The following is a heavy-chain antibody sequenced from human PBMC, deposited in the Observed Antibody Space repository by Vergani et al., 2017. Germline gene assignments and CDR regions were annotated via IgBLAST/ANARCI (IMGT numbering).Heavy chain of an antibody. Sequence: QVQLQESGPGLVKPSETLSLTCTVSGGSISSYYWSWIRQPPGKGLEWIGYIYYSGSTNYNPSRKSRVTISVDTSKNQLSLKLSSVTAADTAVYYCARELERRLAEDAFDIWGQGTMVTVSS. CDR2: IYYSGST. D-gene: IGHD1-1*01. J-gene: IGHJ3*02. V-gene: IGHV4-59*01. CDR1: GGSISSYY. CDR3: ARELERRLAEDAFDI.